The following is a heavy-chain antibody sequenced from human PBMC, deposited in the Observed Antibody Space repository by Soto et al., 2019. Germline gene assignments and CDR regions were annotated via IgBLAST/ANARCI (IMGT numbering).Heavy chain of an antibody. D-gene: IGHD6-19*01. J-gene: IGHJ6*02. CDR3: ARDADASGWYHYGMDV. CDR1: GFTLSSYW. V-gene: IGHV3-7*01. Sequence: VGSLRLSCAASGFTLSSYWMNCVRQAPGKELEWVGNIKQDGYEKYYVDSVRGRFFISRDNAKNSLYLQLNSLRAEDTAVYYCARDADASGWYHYGMDVWGQGTLVTVSS. CDR2: IKQDGYEK.